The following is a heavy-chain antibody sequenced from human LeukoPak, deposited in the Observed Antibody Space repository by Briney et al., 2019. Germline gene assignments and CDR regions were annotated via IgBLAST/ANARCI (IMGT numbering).Heavy chain of an antibody. CDR3: ARANPPGISFFDY. Sequence: PGGSLRLSCAASGVTFSSYSMNWVRQAPGKGLEWVSSVSSSSSSIYYADSVKGRFTISRDNAKNSLYLQMNSLRAEDTAVYYCARANPPGISFFDYWGQGTLVTVSS. CDR1: GVTFSSYS. J-gene: IGHJ4*02. V-gene: IGHV3-21*01. CDR2: VSSSSSSI. D-gene: IGHD2-15*01.